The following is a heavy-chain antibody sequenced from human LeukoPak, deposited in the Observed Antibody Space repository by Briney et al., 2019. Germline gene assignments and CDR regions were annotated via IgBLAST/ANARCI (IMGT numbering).Heavy chain of an antibody. D-gene: IGHD4-17*01. CDR2: ISSSSSTI. V-gene: IGHV3-48*01. CDR3: ARDFDDYGDYGFDP. Sequence: GGSLRLPCAASGFTFSSYEMNWVRQAPGKGLEWVSYISSSSSTIYYADSVKGRFTISRDNAKNSLYLQMNSLRAEDTAVYYCARDFDDYGDYGFDPWGQGTLVTVSS. CDR1: GFTFSSYE. J-gene: IGHJ5*02.